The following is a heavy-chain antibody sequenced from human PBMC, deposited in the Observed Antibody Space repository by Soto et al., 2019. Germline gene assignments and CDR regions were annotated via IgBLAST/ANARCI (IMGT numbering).Heavy chain of an antibody. CDR1: GYTFTSYY. Sequence: ASVKVSCKASGYTFTSYYMHRVRQAPGQGLEWMGIINPSGGSTSYAQKFQGRVTMTRDTSTSTVYMELSSLRSEDTAVYYCARVGSYYDSSGYYPQPFDYWGQGTLVTVSS. CDR2: INPSGGST. V-gene: IGHV1-46*01. D-gene: IGHD3-22*01. CDR3: ARVGSYYDSSGYYPQPFDY. J-gene: IGHJ4*02.